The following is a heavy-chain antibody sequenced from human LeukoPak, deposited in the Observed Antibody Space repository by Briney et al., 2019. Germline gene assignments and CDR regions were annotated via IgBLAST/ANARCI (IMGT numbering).Heavy chain of an antibody. V-gene: IGHV3-21*01. CDR2: ISGGSSFT. D-gene: IGHD3-3*01. CDR3: ARDFRFLDDY. J-gene: IGHJ4*02. Sequence: GGSLRLSCAASGFSFSSFSMNWVRQAPGKGLEWVSYISGGSSFTYYVDSVKGRFTISRDNAKNSLYLQMNSLRAEDTAVYYCARDFRFLDDYWGQGTLVTVSS. CDR1: GFSFSSFS.